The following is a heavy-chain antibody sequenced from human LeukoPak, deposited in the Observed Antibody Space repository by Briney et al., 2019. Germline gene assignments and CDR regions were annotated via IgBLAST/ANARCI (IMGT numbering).Heavy chain of an antibody. CDR3: AKAVVAAGYYFDY. D-gene: IGHD2-15*01. Sequence: GGSLRLSCAASGFTFSSYGMHWVRQAPGKGLEWVAFIRYDGSNKYYADSVKGRFTISRDNSKNTLYLQMNSLRAEDTAVYYCAKAVVAAGYYFDYWGQGTLVTVSS. V-gene: IGHV3-30*02. J-gene: IGHJ4*02. CDR2: IRYDGSNK. CDR1: GFTFSSYG.